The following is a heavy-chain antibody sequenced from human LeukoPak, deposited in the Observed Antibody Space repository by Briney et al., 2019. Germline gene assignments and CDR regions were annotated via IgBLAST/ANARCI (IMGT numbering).Heavy chain of an antibody. Sequence: GGSLRLSCAASGFSFSNYGMHWVRQAPGKGLEWVAVIWYDGSNKYYADSVKGRFTISRDNSKNTLYLQMNSLRAEDTAVYYCARDSRRILPSDWGQGTLVTVSS. CDR3: ARDSRRILPSD. CDR2: IWYDGSNK. D-gene: IGHD2-15*01. CDR1: GFSFSNYG. V-gene: IGHV3-33*01. J-gene: IGHJ4*02.